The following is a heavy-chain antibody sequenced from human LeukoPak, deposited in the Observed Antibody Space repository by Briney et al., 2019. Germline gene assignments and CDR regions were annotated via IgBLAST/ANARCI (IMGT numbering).Heavy chain of an antibody. Sequence: SETLSLTCAVYGGSFSGYYWSWIRQPPGKGLEWIGEINHSGSTNYNPSLKSRVTISVDTSKNQFSLKLSSVTAADTAVYYCARTYGSGSSPLNWFDPWGQGTLVTVSS. CDR1: GGSFSGYY. V-gene: IGHV4-34*01. J-gene: IGHJ5*02. D-gene: IGHD3-10*01. CDR3: ARTYGSGSSPLNWFDP. CDR2: INHSGST.